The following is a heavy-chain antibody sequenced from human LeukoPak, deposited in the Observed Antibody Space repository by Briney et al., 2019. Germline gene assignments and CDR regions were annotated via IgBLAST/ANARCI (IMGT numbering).Heavy chain of an antibody. CDR2: INPSGGST. V-gene: IGHV1-46*01. Sequence: GASVKVSCKASGYTFTSYDINWVRQATGQGLEWMGIINPSGGSTSYAQKFQGRVTMTRDTSMSTVYMELSSLRSEDTAVYYCARDRYDYVWGSYRYGGWFDPWGQGTLVTVSS. D-gene: IGHD3-16*02. J-gene: IGHJ5*02. CDR1: GYTFTSYD. CDR3: ARDRYDYVWGSYRYGGWFDP.